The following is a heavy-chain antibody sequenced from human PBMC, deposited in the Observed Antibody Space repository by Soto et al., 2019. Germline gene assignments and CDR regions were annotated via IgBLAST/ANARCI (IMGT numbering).Heavy chain of an antibody. CDR2: INPSGGST. CDR1: GYTFTSYY. Sequence: ASVKVSCKASGYTFTSYYMHWVRQAPGEGLEWMGIINPSGGSTSYAQKFQGRVTMTRDTSTSTVYMELSSLRSEDTAVYYCAIGDGEVCSSTSCYALTYYYYGMDVWG. CDR3: AIGDGEVCSSTSCYALTYYYYGMDV. J-gene: IGHJ6*02. D-gene: IGHD2-2*01. V-gene: IGHV1-46*03.